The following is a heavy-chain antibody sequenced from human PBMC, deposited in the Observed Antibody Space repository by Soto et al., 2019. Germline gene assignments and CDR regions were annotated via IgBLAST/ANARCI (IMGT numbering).Heavy chain of an antibody. D-gene: IGHD2-2*01. J-gene: IGHJ3*02. V-gene: IGHV1-46*03. CDR3: ARVFHCSSTSCPPLAGAFYI. CDR2: INPSGGST. CDR1: GYTFTSYY. Sequence: ASVKVSCKASGYTFTSYYMHWVRQAPGQGLEWMGIINPSGGSTSYAQKFQGRVTMTRDTSTSTVYMELSSLRSEDTAVYYCARVFHCSSTSCPPLAGAFYIWGQGTMVTVSS.